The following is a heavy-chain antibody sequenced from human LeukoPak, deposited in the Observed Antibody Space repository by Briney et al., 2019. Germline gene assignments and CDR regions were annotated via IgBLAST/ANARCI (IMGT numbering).Heavy chain of an antibody. CDR1: GGTFSSYA. CDR3: ARDRISSGAKLGY. J-gene: IGHJ4*02. Sequence: GASVKVSCKASGGTFSSYAISWVRQAPGQGLEWMGGIIPIFGTANYAQKFQGRVTITADKSTSTAYMELRSLRSDDTAVYYCARDRISSGAKLGYWGQGTLVTVSS. V-gene: IGHV1-69*06. D-gene: IGHD4/OR15-4a*01. CDR2: IIPIFGTA.